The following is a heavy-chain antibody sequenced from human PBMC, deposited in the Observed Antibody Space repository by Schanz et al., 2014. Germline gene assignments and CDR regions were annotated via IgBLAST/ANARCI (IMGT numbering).Heavy chain of an antibody. J-gene: IGHJ4*02. Sequence: QVQLQESGPGLVKPSETLSLTCTVSGASISFYDWNWIRQPAGKGLEWIGRISTSGSTNYNPSLRSRVSMSIGTSKTHFSLRLSSLTAADTALYYCAREPLSGSYELDYWGQGNLVTVSS. D-gene: IGHD1-26*01. CDR2: ISTSGST. V-gene: IGHV4-4*07. CDR1: GASISFYD. CDR3: AREPLSGSYELDY.